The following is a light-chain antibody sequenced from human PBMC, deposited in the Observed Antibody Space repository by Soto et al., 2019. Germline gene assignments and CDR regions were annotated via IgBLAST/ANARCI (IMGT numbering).Light chain of an antibody. V-gene: IGKV3-15*01. J-gene: IGKJ1*01. CDR2: DAS. Sequence: LMTQSPATLSVSPGESATLSCRASQSISNNLAWYQQKPGQAPRLLMYDASTRATGIPDRFSGSGSGAEFTLTISSLQSEDLAVYYCQQYNNWPRTFGQGTKV. CDR3: QQYNNWPRT. CDR1: QSISNN.